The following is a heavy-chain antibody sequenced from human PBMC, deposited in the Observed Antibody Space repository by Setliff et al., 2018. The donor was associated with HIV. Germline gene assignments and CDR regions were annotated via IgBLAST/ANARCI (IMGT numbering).Heavy chain of an antibody. J-gene: IGHJ6*02. V-gene: IGHV4-39*01. D-gene: IGHD3-3*01. Sequence: PSETLSLTCSVSGGSVSDSNVYWNWIRQSPGKGLEWIGNIYYDGSAYYNPSLKSRVTILIDTSTNQFSLKLSSVTASDTAVYYCARLVDGGLWNAYYYYGLDVWGQGTAVTVSS. CDR3: ARLVDGGLWNAYYYYGLDV. CDR2: IYYDGSA. CDR1: GGSVSDSNVY.